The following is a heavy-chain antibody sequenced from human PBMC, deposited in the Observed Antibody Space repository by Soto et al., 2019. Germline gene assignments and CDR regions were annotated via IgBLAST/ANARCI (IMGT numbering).Heavy chain of an antibody. Sequence: QVQLVQSGAEVKKPGSSVKVSCKASGGTFSSYAISWVRQAPGQGLEWMGGIIPIFGTANYAQKFQGRVTITADESTSTAYMELSSLRSEDTAVYYCARGIHIGTTQTNGGWFDPWGQGTLVTVSS. V-gene: IGHV1-69*01. CDR1: GGTFSSYA. CDR3: ARGIHIGTTQTNGGWFDP. J-gene: IGHJ5*02. D-gene: IGHD2-2*01. CDR2: IIPIFGTA.